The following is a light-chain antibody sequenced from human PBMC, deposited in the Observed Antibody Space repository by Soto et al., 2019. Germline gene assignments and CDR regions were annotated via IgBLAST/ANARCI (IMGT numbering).Light chain of an antibody. CDR2: GVS. V-gene: IGLV2-11*01. CDR1: SSDVGGYNY. Sequence: QSALTQPRSVSGSPGQSVTISCTGTSSDVGGYNYVSWYQQHPGKAPKLMIYGVSERPSGVPDRFSGSKSGNTAALTISGLQAEDEADYYCCSYAGSYSYVFGTGTKLTVL. J-gene: IGLJ1*01. CDR3: CSYAGSYSYV.